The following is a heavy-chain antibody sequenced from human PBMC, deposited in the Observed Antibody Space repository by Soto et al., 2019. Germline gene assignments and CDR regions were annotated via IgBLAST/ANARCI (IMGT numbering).Heavy chain of an antibody. D-gene: IGHD5-18*01. Sequence: ASVKVSFKASGGTFSSYAISWVRQAPGQGLEWMGGIIPIFGTANYAQKFQGRVTITADESTSTAYMELSSLRSEDTAVYYCARERIQLWSPFDYWGQGTLVTVSS. CDR2: IIPIFGTA. V-gene: IGHV1-69*13. CDR1: GGTFSSYA. CDR3: ARERIQLWSPFDY. J-gene: IGHJ4*02.